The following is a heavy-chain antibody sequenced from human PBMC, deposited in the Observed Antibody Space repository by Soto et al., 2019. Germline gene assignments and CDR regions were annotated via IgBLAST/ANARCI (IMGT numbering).Heavy chain of an antibody. CDR2: IWYDGSNK. CDR3: ARDKLLGSTVGYYFDY. J-gene: IGHJ4*02. V-gene: IGHV3-33*01. CDR1: GFTFSSYA. D-gene: IGHD2-21*01. Sequence: QVQLVESGGGVVQPGRSLRLSCAASGFTFSSYAMHWVRQAPGKGLERVAVIWYDGSNKYYADSVKGRFIISRDNSKNTLYLQMNSLRAEDTAVYYCARDKLLGSTVGYYFDYWGQGTLVTVSS.